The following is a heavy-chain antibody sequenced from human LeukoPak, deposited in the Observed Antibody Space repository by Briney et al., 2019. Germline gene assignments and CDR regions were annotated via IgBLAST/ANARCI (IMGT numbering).Heavy chain of an antibody. V-gene: IGHV1-69*05. CDR2: IIPIFGTA. J-gene: IGHJ5*02. CDR3: AQKTYDSRGYYYAYNWFDP. Sequence: SVKVSCKASGYTFTSYGISWVRQAPGQGLEWMGGIIPIFGTANYAQKFQGRVTITTDESTSTAYMELSSLRSEDTAVYYCAQKTYDSRGYYYAYNWFDPWGQGTLVTVSS. D-gene: IGHD3-22*01. CDR1: GYTFTSYG.